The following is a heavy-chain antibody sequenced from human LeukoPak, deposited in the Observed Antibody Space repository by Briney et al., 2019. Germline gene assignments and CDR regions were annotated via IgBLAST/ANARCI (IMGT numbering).Heavy chain of an antibody. Sequence: SEILSLTCTVSGGSISGYYWSWIRQPPGRGLEWVGYISYSGSTNYNPSLKSRVTISVDTSKNQFSLKLSSVTAADTAIYYCARDGRAGSLFAYWGQGTLVTVSS. CDR1: GGSISGYY. J-gene: IGHJ4*02. V-gene: IGHV4-59*01. CDR3: ARDGRAGSLFAY. CDR2: ISYSGST. D-gene: IGHD6-19*01.